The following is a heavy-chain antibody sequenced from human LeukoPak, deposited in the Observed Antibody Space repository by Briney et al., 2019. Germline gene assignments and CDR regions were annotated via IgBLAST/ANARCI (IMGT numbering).Heavy chain of an antibody. CDR1: GGSISSGGYS. J-gene: IGHJ3*02. Sequence: SETLSLTCAVSGGSISSGGYSWSWIRQPPGKGLEWIGYIYYSGSTYYNPSLKSRVTISVDTSKNQFSLKLTSVTAADTAVYYCARDRYYYDTSGYYSTFDTWGQGTMVTVSS. V-gene: IGHV4-30-4*07. D-gene: IGHD3-22*01. CDR2: IYYSGST. CDR3: ARDRYYYDTSGYYSTFDT.